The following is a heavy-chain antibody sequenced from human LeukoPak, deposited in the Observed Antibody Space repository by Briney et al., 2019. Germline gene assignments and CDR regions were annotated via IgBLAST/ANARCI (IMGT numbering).Heavy chain of an antibody. CDR2: TYYRSKWYN. CDR1: GDSVSSNSAA. D-gene: IGHD2-15*01. J-gene: IGHJ3*02. CDR3: ARYPGVVAGLPAFDI. V-gene: IGHV6-1*01. Sequence: KASQTLSLTCAISGDSVSSNSAAWNWIRQSPSRGLEWLGRTYYRSKWYNDYAVSVKSRITINPDTSKNQFSLKLSSVPAADTAVYYCARYPGVVAGLPAFDIWGQGTMVTVSS.